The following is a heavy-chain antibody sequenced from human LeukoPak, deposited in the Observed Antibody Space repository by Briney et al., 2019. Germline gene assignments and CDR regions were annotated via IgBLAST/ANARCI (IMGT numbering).Heavy chain of an antibody. V-gene: IGHV4-4*07. Sequence: SETLSLTCTVSGVSINSYYWSWIRQPAGKGLEWIGRIYTSGSTNYNPSLKSRVTISVDKSKNQFSLKLSSVAAADTVVYYCARLGYYGSGSFNWFDPWGQGTLVTVSS. J-gene: IGHJ5*02. CDR1: GVSINSYY. D-gene: IGHD3-10*01. CDR2: IYTSGST. CDR3: ARLGYYGSGSFNWFDP.